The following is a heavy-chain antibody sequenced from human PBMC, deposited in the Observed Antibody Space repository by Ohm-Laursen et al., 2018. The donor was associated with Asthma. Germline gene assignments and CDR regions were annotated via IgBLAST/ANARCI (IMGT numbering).Heavy chain of an antibody. CDR1: RGTFSSYA. Sequence: SVKVSCKASRGTFSSYAISWVRQAPGQGLEWMGGIIPIFGTANYAQKFQGRVTITADESTSTAYMELSSLRSEDTAVYYCARAGDIVATISLFDIWGQGTMVTVSS. D-gene: IGHD5-12*01. CDR2: IIPIFGTA. J-gene: IGHJ3*02. V-gene: IGHV1-69*13. CDR3: ARAGDIVATISLFDI.